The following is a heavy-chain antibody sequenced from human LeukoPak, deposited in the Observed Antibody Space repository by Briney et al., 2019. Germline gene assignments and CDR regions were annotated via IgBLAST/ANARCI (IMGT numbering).Heavy chain of an antibody. CDR2: IWYDGSNK. Sequence: GRSLRLSCAASGFTFSSHGMHWVRQAPGKGLEWVAVIWYDGSNKDYAESVKGRFTIFRDNSKNTLYLEMNNLRAEDTAVYYCARDIQLSTWGLGTMVTVSS. CDR1: GFTFSSHG. D-gene: IGHD5-24*01. CDR3: ARDIQLST. V-gene: IGHV3-33*01. J-gene: IGHJ3*01.